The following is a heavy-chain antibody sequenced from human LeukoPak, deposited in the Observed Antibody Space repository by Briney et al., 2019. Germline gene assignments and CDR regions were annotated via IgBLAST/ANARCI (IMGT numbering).Heavy chain of an antibody. Sequence: GGSLRLSCAASGFTFSSYGMHWVRQAPGKGLEWVAVIPYDGSNKYYADSVKGRFTISRDNSKNTLYLQMNSLRAEDTAVYYCAKVSGSYSLTLDYWGQGTLVTVSS. V-gene: IGHV3-30*18. CDR3: AKVSGSYSLTLDY. CDR2: IPYDGSNK. CDR1: GFTFSSYG. J-gene: IGHJ4*02. D-gene: IGHD3-10*01.